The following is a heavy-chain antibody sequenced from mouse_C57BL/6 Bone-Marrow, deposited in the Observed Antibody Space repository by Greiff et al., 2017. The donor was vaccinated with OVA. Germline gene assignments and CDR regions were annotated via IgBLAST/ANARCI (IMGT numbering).Heavy chain of an antibody. CDR3: ARYYYGSSYVGSFAY. CDR1: GYTFTSYW. J-gene: IGHJ3*01. D-gene: IGHD1-1*01. Sequence: QVQLKQPGAELVRPGSSVKLSCKASGYTFTSYWMHWVKQRPIQGLEWLGNIDPSDSETHYNQKFKDKATLTVDKSSSTAYMQLSSLTSEDSAVYYCARYYYGSSYVGSFAYWGQGTLVTVSA. CDR2: IDPSDSET. V-gene: IGHV1-52*01.